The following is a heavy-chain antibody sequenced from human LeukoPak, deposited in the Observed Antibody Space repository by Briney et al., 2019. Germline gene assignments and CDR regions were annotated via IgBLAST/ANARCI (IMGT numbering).Heavy chain of an antibody. CDR3: ARGSRITMVRGTLDY. D-gene: IGHD3-10*01. V-gene: IGHV4-30-4*01. CDR1: GGSISSGDYY. CDR2: IYYSGST. Sequence: SETLSLTCTVSGGSISSGDYYWSWIRQPPGKGLEWIGYIYYSGSTYYNPSLKSRVTISVDTSKNQFSLKLSSVTAADTAVYYCARGSRITMVRGTLDYWGQGTLVTVSS. J-gene: IGHJ4*02.